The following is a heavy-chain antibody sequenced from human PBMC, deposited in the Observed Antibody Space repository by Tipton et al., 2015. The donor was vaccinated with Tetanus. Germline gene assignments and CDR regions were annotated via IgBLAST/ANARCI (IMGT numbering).Heavy chain of an antibody. J-gene: IGHJ6*03. D-gene: IGHD3/OR15-3a*01. CDR3: ARDRGEDWTNFYYMDV. CDR2: IKQDGSEK. V-gene: IGHV3-7*01. CDR1: GFIFNNYW. Sequence: SLRLSCAASGFIFNNYWMNWFRQAPGKGLEWVTNIKQDGSEKYYVDSVKGRFTISRDNAKNSLYLQMNSLRAEDTAVYYCARDRGEDWTNFYYMDVWGKGATVTVSS.